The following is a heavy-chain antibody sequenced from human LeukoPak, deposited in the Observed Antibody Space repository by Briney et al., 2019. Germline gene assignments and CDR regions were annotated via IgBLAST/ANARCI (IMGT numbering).Heavy chain of an antibody. J-gene: IGHJ4*02. CDR1: GFTVGSNY. V-gene: IGHV3-66*01. D-gene: IGHD1-26*01. CDR2: IYSGGST. CDR3: ARGPYSGSYPYDD. Sequence: GGSLRLSCAASGFTVGSNYMSWVRQAPGKGLEWVSVIYSGGSTHYAETVEGRFIISRDKSKNTLYLQMNSLRVEDTAVYYCARGPYSGSYPYDDWGQGTLVTVSS.